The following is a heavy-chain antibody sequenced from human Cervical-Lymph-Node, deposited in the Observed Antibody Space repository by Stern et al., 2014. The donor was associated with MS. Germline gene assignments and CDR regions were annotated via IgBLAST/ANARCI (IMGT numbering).Heavy chain of an antibody. CDR3: ARPGDDTAKYGLDV. Sequence: VQLVQSGAEVKKPGESLKISCKGSGYSFATYWIGWVRQMPGKGLEWMGIIYPGASDTSYSPSFQGQVTIPADKSISTPYLHWSSLKASDTAMYYCARPGDDTAKYGLDVWGQGTTVTVSS. D-gene: IGHD5-18*01. J-gene: IGHJ6*02. V-gene: IGHV5-51*03. CDR1: GYSFATYW. CDR2: IYPGASDT.